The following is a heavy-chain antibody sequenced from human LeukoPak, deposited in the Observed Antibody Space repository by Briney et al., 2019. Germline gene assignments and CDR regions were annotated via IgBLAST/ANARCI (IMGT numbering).Heavy chain of an antibody. CDR1: GGSISSYY. CDR2: IYYSGST. V-gene: IGHV4-59*01. CDR3: ARAYYCDGSAIDY. Sequence: SETLSLTCTVSGGSISSYYWSWIRQPPGKGLEWIGYIYYSGSTNYNPSLKSRVTISVDTSKNQFSLKLSSVTAADTAVYYCARAYYCDGSAIDYWGQGTLVTVSS. J-gene: IGHJ4*02. D-gene: IGHD3-22*01.